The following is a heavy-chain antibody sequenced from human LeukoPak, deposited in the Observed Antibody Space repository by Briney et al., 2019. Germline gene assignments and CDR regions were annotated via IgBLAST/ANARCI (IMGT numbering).Heavy chain of an antibody. J-gene: IGHJ4*02. V-gene: IGHV3-33*08. D-gene: IGHD3-10*01. CDR1: GFTFSSYG. CDR3: ARPLYGSGPFDY. Sequence: GGSLRLSCAASGFTFSSYGMHWVRQAPGKGLEWVAVISYDGSNKYYADSVKGRFTISRDNAKNSLYLQMNSLRAEDTAVYYCARPLYGSGPFDYWGQGTLVTVSS. CDR2: ISYDGSNK.